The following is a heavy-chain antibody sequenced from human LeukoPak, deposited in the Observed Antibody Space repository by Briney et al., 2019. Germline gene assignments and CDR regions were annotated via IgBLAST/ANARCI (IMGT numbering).Heavy chain of an antibody. CDR2: MYHSGSA. CDR1: GYYISTDYY. CDR3: ARHGPGVAPFDY. D-gene: IGHD2-15*01. Sequence: SETLSLTCDVSGYYISTDYYWGWIRQPPGKGLEWIASMYHSGSAYYNPSLKSRVTISVDTSKNQFSLKLNSVTAADTAVYYCARHGPGVAPFDYWGQGTLVTVSS. J-gene: IGHJ4*02. V-gene: IGHV4-38-2*01.